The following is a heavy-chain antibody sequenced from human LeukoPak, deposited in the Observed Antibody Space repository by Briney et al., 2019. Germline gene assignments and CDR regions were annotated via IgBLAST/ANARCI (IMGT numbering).Heavy chain of an antibody. D-gene: IGHD3-22*01. Sequence: PSETLSLTCAVYGGSFSGYYWSWIRQPPGKGLEWIGEINHSGSTNYNPSLKSRVTISVDTSKNQFSLKLSSVTAADTAVYYCARGSTYYESSGQVPFDYWGQGTLVTVSS. CDR2: INHSGST. J-gene: IGHJ4*02. CDR1: GGSFSGYY. CDR3: ARGSTYYESSGQVPFDY. V-gene: IGHV4-34*01.